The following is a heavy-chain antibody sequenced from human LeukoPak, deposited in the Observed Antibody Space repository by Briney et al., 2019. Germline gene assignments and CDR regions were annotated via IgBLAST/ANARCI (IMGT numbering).Heavy chain of an antibody. Sequence: PGGSLRLSCAASGFTFSSYAMSWVRQAPGKGLEWVSGIGGSGGSTYYADSVKGRFTISRDNSKNTLYLQMNSLRAEDTAVYYCAKAYYYDSSAYYPLDYWGQGTLVTVSS. D-gene: IGHD3-22*01. V-gene: IGHV3-23*01. CDR3: AKAYYYDSSAYYPLDY. CDR2: IGGSGGST. CDR1: GFTFSSYA. J-gene: IGHJ4*02.